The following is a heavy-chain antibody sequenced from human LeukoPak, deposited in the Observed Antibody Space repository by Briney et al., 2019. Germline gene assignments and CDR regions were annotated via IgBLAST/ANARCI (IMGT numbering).Heavy chain of an antibody. V-gene: IGHV4-34*09. CDR3: ARGDIWFGEFYGMDV. D-gene: IGHD3-10*01. J-gene: IGHJ6*02. CDR1: GGSFSGYY. Sequence: PSETLSLTCAVYGGSFSGYYWSWIRQPPGKGLEWIGYIYYSGSTYYNPSLKSRVTISVDTSKNQFSLKLSSVTAADTAVYYCARGDIWFGEFYGMDVWGQGTTVTVSS. CDR2: IYYSGST.